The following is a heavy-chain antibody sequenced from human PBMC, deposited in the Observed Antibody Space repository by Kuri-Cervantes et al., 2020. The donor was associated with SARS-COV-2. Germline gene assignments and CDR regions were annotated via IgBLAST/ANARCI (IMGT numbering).Heavy chain of an antibody. D-gene: IGHD5-12*01. Sequence: GSLRLSCTASGGSISSSYFWGWIRQPPGKGLEWIGSVHYNGNAYHNPSLKSRLTISVDTSKNQFSLNLSSVTAAGTAVYYCARLPLLDLSGYSPAGYPWFDPWGLGTLVTVSS. J-gene: IGHJ5*02. CDR1: GGSISSSYF. CDR3: ARLPLLDLSGYSPAGYPWFDP. CDR2: VHYNGNA. V-gene: IGHV4-39*01.